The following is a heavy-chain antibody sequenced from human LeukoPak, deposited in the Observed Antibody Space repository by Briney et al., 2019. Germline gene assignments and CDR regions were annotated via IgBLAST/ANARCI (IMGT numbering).Heavy chain of an antibody. CDR3: ARQQWGRNFDY. Sequence: ASETLSLTCTVSGGSISSYYWSWIRQPAGKGLEWIGRIYTSGTTNYKPSLKSRVTMSVDTSKNQFSLKLSSVTAADTAVYYCARQQWGRNFDYRGQGTLVTVSS. CDR1: GGSISSYY. D-gene: IGHD6-19*01. CDR2: IYTSGTT. J-gene: IGHJ4*02. V-gene: IGHV4-4*07.